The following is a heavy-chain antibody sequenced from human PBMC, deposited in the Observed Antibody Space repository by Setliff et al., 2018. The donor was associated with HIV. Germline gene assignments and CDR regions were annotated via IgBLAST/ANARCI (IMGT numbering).Heavy chain of an antibody. D-gene: IGHD6-19*01. CDR3: ARWQWLANWFDP. J-gene: IGHJ5*02. Sequence: SETLSLTCAVYGGSFSGYYWSWIRQPPGKGLEWIGEINHSGSANYNPSLKSRVTISVDTSKNQFSLKLSSVTAADTAVYYCARWQWLANWFDPWGQGTLVTVSS. CDR1: GGSFSGYY. V-gene: IGHV4-34*01. CDR2: INHSGSA.